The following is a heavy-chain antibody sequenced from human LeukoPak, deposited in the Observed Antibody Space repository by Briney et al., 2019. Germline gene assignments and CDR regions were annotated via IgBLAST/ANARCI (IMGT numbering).Heavy chain of an antibody. J-gene: IGHJ5*02. CDR2: IRYDGGNK. V-gene: IGHV3-30*02. Sequence: GGSLRLSCAASGFTFSSYGMHWVRQAPGKGLEGVAFIRYDGGNKYYADSVKGRFTISRDNSKNMLYLQMNSLRAEDTAMYYCAKDTRATVTTGNWFDPWGQGTLVTVSS. D-gene: IGHD4-17*01. CDR1: GFTFSSYG. CDR3: AKDTRATVTTGNWFDP.